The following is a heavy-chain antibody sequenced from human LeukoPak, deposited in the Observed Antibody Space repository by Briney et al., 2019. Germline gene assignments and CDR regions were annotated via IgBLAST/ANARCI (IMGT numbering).Heavy chain of an antibody. V-gene: IGHV3-53*01. Sequence: GGSLRLSCAASGFTVSSNYMSWVRQAPGKGLEWVSVIYSGGSTYYADSVKGRFTISRDNSKNTLYLQMNSLRAEDTAVYYRARASVAGTAWPFDYWGQGTLVTVSS. J-gene: IGHJ4*02. CDR2: IYSGGST. CDR1: GFTVSSNY. CDR3: ARASVAGTAWPFDY. D-gene: IGHD6-19*01.